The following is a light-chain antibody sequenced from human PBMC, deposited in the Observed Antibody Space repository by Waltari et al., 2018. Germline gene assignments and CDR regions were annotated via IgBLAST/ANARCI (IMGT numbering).Light chain of an antibody. CDR2: WGT. J-gene: IGKJ4*01. Sequence: DIVMTQSPDSLAVSLGERATINCKSSQSILYSSNDKNYLAWYQQKPGQSPKLLLYWGTIRGSGVPGRFAGSGAGTDFTLTISSLQTEDVAIYYCQQYSSTPFTFGGGTRVEIK. V-gene: IGKV4-1*01. CDR1: QSILYSSNDKNY. CDR3: QQYSSTPFT.